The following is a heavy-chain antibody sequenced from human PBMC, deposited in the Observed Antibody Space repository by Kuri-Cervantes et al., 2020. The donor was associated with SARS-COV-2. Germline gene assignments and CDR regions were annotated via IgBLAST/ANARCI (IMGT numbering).Heavy chain of an antibody. CDR2: INSDGSST. V-gene: IGHV3-74*01. CDR1: GLTFRSYW. J-gene: IGHJ5*02. CDR3: AKSDWFDP. Sequence: GESLKISCSAAGLTFRSYWMHWVRQAPGKGLGWVSRINSDGSSTSYADSVKGRFTITRDNAKNTLYLQMNSLRADDPAVYYCAKSDWFDPWGQGTLLTVSS.